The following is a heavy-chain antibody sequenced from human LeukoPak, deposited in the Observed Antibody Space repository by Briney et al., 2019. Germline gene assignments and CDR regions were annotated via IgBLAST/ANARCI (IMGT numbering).Heavy chain of an antibody. V-gene: IGHV3-33*01. CDR2: IWYDGSNK. D-gene: IGHD6-19*01. J-gene: IGHJ4*02. Sequence: GGSLRLSCAASGFTFSSYGMHWVRQAPGKGLEWVAVIWYDGSNKYYADSVKGRFTISRDNAKNTLYLQMNSLRAEDTAVYYCAREGIGWYVSHWGQGTLVTVSS. CDR3: AREGIGWYVSH. CDR1: GFTFSSYG.